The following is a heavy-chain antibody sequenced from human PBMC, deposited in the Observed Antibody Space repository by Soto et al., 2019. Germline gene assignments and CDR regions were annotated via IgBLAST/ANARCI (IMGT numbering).Heavy chain of an antibody. D-gene: IGHD6-6*01. CDR3: ARGGLTARHNWFDP. V-gene: IGHV4-34*01. Sequence: PSETLSLTCAVYGGSFSGYYWSWIRQPPGKGLEWIGEINHSGSTNYNPSLKSRVTISADTSKNQFSLKLSSVTAADTAVYYCARGGLTARHNWFDPWGQGTLVTVSS. CDR2: INHSGST. J-gene: IGHJ5*02. CDR1: GGSFSGYY.